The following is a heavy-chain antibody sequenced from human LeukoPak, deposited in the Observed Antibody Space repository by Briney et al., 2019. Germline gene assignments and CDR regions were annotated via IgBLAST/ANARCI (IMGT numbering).Heavy chain of an antibody. CDR2: IRGSGGST. D-gene: IGHD1-1*01. CDR1: GFTLSSYA. J-gene: IGHJ4*02. Sequence: TGVSLRLSCAASGFTLSSYAMRWVRQAPGKGLEWVSAIRGSGGSTYYADSVKGRFTISRDNSKNTLYLQMNSLRAEDTAVYYGVKLYHPSAGTYYFDYWGQGTLVTVSS. CDR3: VKLYHPSAGTYYFDY. V-gene: IGHV3-23*01.